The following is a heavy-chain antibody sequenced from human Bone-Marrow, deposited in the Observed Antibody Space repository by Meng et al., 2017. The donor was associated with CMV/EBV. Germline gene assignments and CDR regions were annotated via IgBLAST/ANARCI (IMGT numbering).Heavy chain of an antibody. CDR2: IKQDGSEK. Sequence: GESLKISCAGSGFTFGYSWMSWVRQAPGKGLEWVANIKQDGSEKYYVDSVKGRFTISRDNAKNSLYLQMNSLRAEDTAVYYCARDEDWGRGTLVHVAS. CDR1: GFTFGYSW. J-gene: IGHJ4*02. V-gene: IGHV3-7*01. CDR3: ARDED.